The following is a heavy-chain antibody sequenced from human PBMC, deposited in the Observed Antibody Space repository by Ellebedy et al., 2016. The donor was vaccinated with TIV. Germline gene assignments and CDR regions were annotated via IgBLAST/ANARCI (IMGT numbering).Heavy chain of an antibody. CDR1: GFTFDDYA. CDR3: AKDLAAFTMIETFDY. V-gene: IGHV3-9*01. D-gene: IGHD3-22*01. CDR2: ISWNSGSI. Sequence: GGSLRLSXAASGFTFDDYAMHWVRQAPGKGLEWVSGISWNSGSIGYADSVKGRFTISRDNAKNSLYLQMNSLRAEDTALYYCAKDLAAFTMIETFDYWGQGTLVTVSS. J-gene: IGHJ4*02.